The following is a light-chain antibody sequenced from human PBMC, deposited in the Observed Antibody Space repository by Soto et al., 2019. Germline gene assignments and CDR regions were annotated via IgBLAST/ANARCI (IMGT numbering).Light chain of an antibody. CDR1: QGIGSA. CDR3: QQFNSYPIT. J-gene: IGKJ5*01. CDR2: IAS. V-gene: IGKV1-13*02. Sequence: AIPLTQSPSSLSASVGDGVTVTCRASQGIGSALAWYQQKPGKAPNLLISIASSLESGVPSRFSGSGSGTDFTLTITSLQPEDFATYFCQQFNSYPITFGQGTRLEIK.